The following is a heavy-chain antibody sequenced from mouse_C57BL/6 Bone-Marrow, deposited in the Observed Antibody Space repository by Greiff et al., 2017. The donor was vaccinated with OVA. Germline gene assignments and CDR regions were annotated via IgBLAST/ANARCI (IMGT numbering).Heavy chain of an antibody. D-gene: IGHD2-5*01. J-gene: IGHJ4*01. CDR2: INPSSGYT. Sequence: VQLQQSGAELARPGASVKMSCKASGYTFTSYTMHWVKQRPGQGLEWIGYINPSSGYTKYNQQFKDKATLTADKSSSTAYMQLSSLTSEDSAVYYCARSGSNYHYYAMDYWGQGTSVTVSS. CDR3: ARSGSNYHYYAMDY. V-gene: IGHV1-4*01. CDR1: GYTFTSYT.